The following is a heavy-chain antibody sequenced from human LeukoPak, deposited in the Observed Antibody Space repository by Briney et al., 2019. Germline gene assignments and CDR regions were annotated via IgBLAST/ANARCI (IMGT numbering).Heavy chain of an antibody. CDR2: INPNSGGT. D-gene: IGHD6-6*01. V-gene: IGHV1-2*02. J-gene: IGHJ3*02. Sequence: ASVKVSCKASGYTFTGYYMHWVRQAPGQGLEWMGWINPNSGGTNYAQKLQGRVTMTRDTSISTAYMELSRLRSDDTAVYYCARESRIAAAPDAFDIWGQGTMVTVSS. CDR1: GYTFTGYY. CDR3: ARESRIAAAPDAFDI.